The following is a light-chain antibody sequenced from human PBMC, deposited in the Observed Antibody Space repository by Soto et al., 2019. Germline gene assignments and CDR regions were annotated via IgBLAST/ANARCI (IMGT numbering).Light chain of an antibody. CDR2: AAS. CDR3: QQSYSTPRT. V-gene: IGKV1-39*01. Sequence: MTQSPLSLPVTPGEPASLSCTSSQSLLHSNGYNYLAWYQQKPGKAPELLIYAASSLQSGVPSRFSGSVSGTDFTLTISSLQPEDFATYYCQQSYSTPRTFGQGTKVDIK. CDR1: QSLLHSNGYNY. J-gene: IGKJ1*01.